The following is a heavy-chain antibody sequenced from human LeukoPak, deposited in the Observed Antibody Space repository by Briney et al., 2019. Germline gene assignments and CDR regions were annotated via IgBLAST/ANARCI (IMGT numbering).Heavy chain of an antibody. CDR1: GFTFSSYS. CDR3: ARGGNYLDYYYMDV. V-gene: IGHV3-21*01. Sequence: GGSLRLSCAASGFTFSSYSMNWVRQAPGKGLEWVSAISGSGGSTYYADSVKGRFTISRDNAKNSLYLQMNSLRAEDTAFYYCARGGNYLDYYYMDVWGKGTTVTISS. D-gene: IGHD5-24*01. J-gene: IGHJ6*03. CDR2: ISGSGGST.